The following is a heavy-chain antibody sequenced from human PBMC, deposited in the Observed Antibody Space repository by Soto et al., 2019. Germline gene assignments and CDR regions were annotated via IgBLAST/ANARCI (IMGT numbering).Heavy chain of an antibody. V-gene: IGHV3-23*01. Sequence: GGSLRLSCAASGFTFSSYAMSWVRQAPGKGLEWVSAISGSGGSTYYADSVKGRFTISRDNSKNTLYLQMNSLRAEDTAVYYCAKYFSPGFWSGYYTHDAFDIWGQGTMVTVSS. CDR2: ISGSGGST. D-gene: IGHD3-3*01. CDR1: GFTFSSYA. J-gene: IGHJ3*02. CDR3: AKYFSPGFWSGYYTHDAFDI.